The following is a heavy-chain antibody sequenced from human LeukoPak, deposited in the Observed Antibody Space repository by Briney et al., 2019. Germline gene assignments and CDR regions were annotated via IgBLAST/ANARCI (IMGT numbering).Heavy chain of an antibody. V-gene: IGHV3-30*18. CDR2: ISYDGSNK. CDR1: GFTFSSYG. D-gene: IGHD2-8*02. Sequence: GGSLRLSCAASGFTFSSYGMHWVRQAPGKGLEWVAVISYDGSNKNYADSVKGRFTISRDNSKNTLYLQMNSLRAEDTAVYYCAKDIGLTGTLSYWGQGTLVTVSS. J-gene: IGHJ4*02. CDR3: AKDIGLTGTLSY.